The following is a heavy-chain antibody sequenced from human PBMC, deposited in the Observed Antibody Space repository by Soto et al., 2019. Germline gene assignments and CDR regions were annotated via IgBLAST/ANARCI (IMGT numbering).Heavy chain of an antibody. Sequence: QVQLVESGGGLVKPGGSLRLSCAASGFTFSDYYMSWIRQAPGKGLEWVSYISSSGSTIYYADSVKGRFTISRDNAKNSLYLQMNSLRAEDTAVDYCARDSVHSSSWDGLDAFDIWGQGTMVTVSS. V-gene: IGHV3-11*01. CDR1: GFTFSDYY. CDR3: ARDSVHSSSWDGLDAFDI. CDR2: ISSSGSTI. J-gene: IGHJ3*02. D-gene: IGHD6-13*01.